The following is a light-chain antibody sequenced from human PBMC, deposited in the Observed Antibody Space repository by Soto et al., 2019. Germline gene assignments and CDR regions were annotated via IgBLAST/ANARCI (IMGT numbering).Light chain of an antibody. V-gene: IGKV3-20*01. CDR1: HSVIRTC. J-gene: IGKJ1*01. Sequence: SLSEGETITFSARPGHSVIRTCLAWYQQKPGQAPRLLIFSASDRATGTPDRFSGSGSGTDFTLTISRLEPDDFAVYYCQQYDDLVTFGQGTKVEIK. CDR2: SAS. CDR3: QQYDDLVT.